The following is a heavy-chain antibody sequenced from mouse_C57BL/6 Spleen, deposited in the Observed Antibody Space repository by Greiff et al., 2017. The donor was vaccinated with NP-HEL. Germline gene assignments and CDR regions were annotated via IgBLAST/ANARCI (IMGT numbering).Heavy chain of an antibody. CDR1: GFTFSSYT. J-gene: IGHJ1*03. CDR2: ISGGGGNT. D-gene: IGHD2-4*01. Sequence: EVKVVESGGGLVKPGGSLKLSCAASGFTFSSYTMSWVRQTPEKRLEWVATISGGGGNTYYPDSVKGRFTISRDNAKNTLYLQMSSLRSEDTALYYCARQDDYDGYFDVWGTGTTVTVSS. V-gene: IGHV5-9*01. CDR3: ARQDDYDGYFDV.